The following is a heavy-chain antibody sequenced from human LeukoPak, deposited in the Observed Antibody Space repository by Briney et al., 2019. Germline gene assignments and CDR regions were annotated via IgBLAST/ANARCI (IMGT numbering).Heavy chain of an antibody. CDR2: IIAVFGTG. Sequence: SVKVSCKSSGGTFNSYAVSWVRQAPGQGLEWTGGIIAVFGTGNYAQKFQGRVTITTDESTSTVYMELSSLTSEDTAIYYCARGKFGTCSSTSCPFDYWGQGTLVTVSS. CDR1: GGTFNSYA. J-gene: IGHJ4*02. D-gene: IGHD2-2*01. V-gene: IGHV1-69*05. CDR3: ARGKFGTCSSTSCPFDY.